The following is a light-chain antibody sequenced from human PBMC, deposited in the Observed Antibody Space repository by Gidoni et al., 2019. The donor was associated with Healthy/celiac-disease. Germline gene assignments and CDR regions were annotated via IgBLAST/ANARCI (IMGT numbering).Light chain of an antibody. V-gene: IGKV4-1*01. CDR3: QQYYSTPRT. Sequence: DLVMTQSPDSLAVSLGERATINCKSSQSVLYSSNNKNYLAWYQQKPGQPPKLLIYWASTRESGVTDRFSGSGSGTDFTLTISSLQAEDGAVYYCQQYYSTPRTFGQGTKVEIK. J-gene: IGKJ1*01. CDR2: WAS. CDR1: QSVLYSSNNKNY.